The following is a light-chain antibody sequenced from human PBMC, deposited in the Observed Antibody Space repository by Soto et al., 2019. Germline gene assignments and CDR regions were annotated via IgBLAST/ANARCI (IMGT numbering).Light chain of an antibody. CDR3: SSYTSSSTLV. Sequence: QSALTQPAFVSGSPGQSITISCTGTNSDVGGYNFVSWYQQHPGKVPKLMIYDVTNRPSGVSNRFSGSKSGNTASLTISGLQAEDEADYYCSSYTSSSTLVFGTGTKPTVL. J-gene: IGLJ1*01. CDR1: NSDVGGYNF. V-gene: IGLV2-14*01. CDR2: DVT.